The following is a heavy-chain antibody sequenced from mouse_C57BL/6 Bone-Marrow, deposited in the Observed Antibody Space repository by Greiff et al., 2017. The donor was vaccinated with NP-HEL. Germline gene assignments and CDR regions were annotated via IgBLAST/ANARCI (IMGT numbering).Heavy chain of an antibody. D-gene: IGHD2-4*01. CDR3: AREGGLRRRTYAMDY. CDR2: INYDGGST. Sequence: EVKLMESEGGLVQPGSSMKLSCTASGFTFSDYYMAWVRQVPEQGLEWVANINYDGGSTYYLDSLKSRFIISRDNAKNILYLQMSSLKSEDTATYYCAREGGLRRRTYAMDYWGQGTSVTVSS. V-gene: IGHV5-16*01. J-gene: IGHJ4*01. CDR1: GFTFSDYY.